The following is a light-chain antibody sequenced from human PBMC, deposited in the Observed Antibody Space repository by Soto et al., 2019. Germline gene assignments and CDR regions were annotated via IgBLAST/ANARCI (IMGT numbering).Light chain of an antibody. V-gene: IGLV1-51*01. CDR2: DND. J-gene: IGLJ3*02. CDR1: GSNIGSNS. CDR3: GTWDSSLSAVV. Sequence: QSVLTQPPSVSAAPGQKVTISCSGSGSNIGSNSVSWYQQLPGTAPKILIYDNDKRLSGIPDRLSGSKSGASVTLGITRLQTGDEADYYCGTWDSSLSAVVFGGGTKVTVL.